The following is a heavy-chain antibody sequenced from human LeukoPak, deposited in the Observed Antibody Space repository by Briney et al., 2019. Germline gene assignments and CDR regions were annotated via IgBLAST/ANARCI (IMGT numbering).Heavy chain of an antibody. CDR1: GFTFSSHE. Sequence: AGSLRLSCAASGFTFSSHEMNWVRQAPGKGLEWVSYISNSGDTIYYADSVKGRFTISRDNAKNSLYLQMNSLRAEDTAIYYCARGWFDYWGQGTLVTVSS. CDR3: ARGWFDY. J-gene: IGHJ4*02. CDR2: ISNSGDTI. V-gene: IGHV3-48*03.